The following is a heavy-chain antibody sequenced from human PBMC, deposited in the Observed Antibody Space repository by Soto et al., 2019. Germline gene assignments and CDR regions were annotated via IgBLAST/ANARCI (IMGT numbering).Heavy chain of an antibody. J-gene: IGHJ5*02. V-gene: IGHV3-7*01. CDR2: IKGDGSEK. D-gene: IGHD3-22*01. CDR3: ARNYYGSRGPPFDP. Sequence: GGSLRLSCAASGFTFIRYWMSWVRQALGKGLEWVANIKGDGSEKYYVDSVKGRFTISRDNAKNSLYLQMNSLRPEDTAVYYCARNYYGSRGPPFDPWGQGTLVTVSS. CDR1: GFTFIRYW.